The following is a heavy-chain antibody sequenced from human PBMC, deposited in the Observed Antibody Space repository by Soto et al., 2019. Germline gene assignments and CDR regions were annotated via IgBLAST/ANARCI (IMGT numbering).Heavy chain of an antibody. V-gene: IGHV1-69*13. Sequence: SVKVSCKASGGTFSSYAISWVRQAPGQGLEWMGGIIPIFGTANYAQKFQGRVTITADESTSTAYMELSSLRSEDTAVYYCARRTGTTPFLAIRQTPSCFVPCGQGTLVTV. CDR3: ARRTGTTPFLAIRQTPSCFVP. CDR1: GGTFSSYA. D-gene: IGHD1-7*01. CDR2: IIPIFGTA. J-gene: IGHJ5*02.